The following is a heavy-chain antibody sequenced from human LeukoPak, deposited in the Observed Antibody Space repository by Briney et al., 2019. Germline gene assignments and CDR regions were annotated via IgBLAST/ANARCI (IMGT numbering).Heavy chain of an antibody. V-gene: IGHV3-21*01. Sequence: PGGSLRLSCAASGFTFSSYSMNWVRQAPGKGLEWVSSTSSSSSYIYYADSVKGRFTISRDNAKNSLYLQMNSLRAEDTAVYYCARDSSGWDFDYWGQGTLVTVSS. CDR2: TSSSSSYI. D-gene: IGHD6-19*01. CDR1: GFTFSSYS. J-gene: IGHJ4*02. CDR3: ARDSSGWDFDY.